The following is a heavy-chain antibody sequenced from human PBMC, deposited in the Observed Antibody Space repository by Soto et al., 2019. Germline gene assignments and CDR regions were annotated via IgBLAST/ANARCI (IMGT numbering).Heavy chain of an antibody. Sequence: SETLSLTCTVSGGSISSGVHYWIWFRQHPGKGLEWIGYIYYSGSTYYNPSLKSRVTISVDTSKNHFSLELASVTAADTAVFYCARALVVPADHYYYGMDVWGQGTTVTVSS. J-gene: IGHJ6*02. CDR2: IYYSGST. V-gene: IGHV4-31*03. D-gene: IGHD2-2*01. CDR1: GGSISSGVHY. CDR3: ARALVVPADHYYYGMDV.